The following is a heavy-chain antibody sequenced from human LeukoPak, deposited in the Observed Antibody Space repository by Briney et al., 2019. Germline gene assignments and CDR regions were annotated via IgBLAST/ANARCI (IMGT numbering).Heavy chain of an antibody. CDR1: RFTFRSYG. CDR2: IRFDGSDK. Sequence: QPGGSLRLSCGASRFTFRSYGMHWVRQAPGKGLEWVTFIRFDGSDKYYADSVKGRFTISRDNSKNMLYLQMNSLRAEDTAVYYCVKDGGIAVAGKEGFDYWGQGTLVTVSS. J-gene: IGHJ4*02. CDR3: VKDGGIAVAGKEGFDY. V-gene: IGHV3-30*02. D-gene: IGHD6-19*01.